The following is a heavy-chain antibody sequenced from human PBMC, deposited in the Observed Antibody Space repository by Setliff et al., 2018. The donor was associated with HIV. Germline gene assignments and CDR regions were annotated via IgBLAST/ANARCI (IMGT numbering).Heavy chain of an antibody. J-gene: IGHJ4*02. CDR3: ARGGGPTTAYYD. Sequence: SETLSLTCDGYGGSLSSYYWTWIRQAPGKGLEWIGEINPSGSPDYNPSLKSRVTTSVDTSRKQSSLKLKSVTVADTAVYFCARGGGPTTAYYDWGQGTLITVSS. CDR1: GGSLSSYY. D-gene: IGHD1-26*01. V-gene: IGHV4-34*01. CDR2: INPSGSP.